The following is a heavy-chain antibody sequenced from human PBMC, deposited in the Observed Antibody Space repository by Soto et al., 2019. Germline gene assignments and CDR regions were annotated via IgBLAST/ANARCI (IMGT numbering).Heavy chain of an antibody. D-gene: IGHD3-22*01. V-gene: IGHV5-51*01. J-gene: IGHJ4*02. Sequence: PGESLKISCKGSGYSFTSYWIGWVRQMPGKGLEWMGIIYPGDSDTRYSPSFQGQVTISADKSISTAYLQWSSLKASGTAMYYCARQDYYDSSGYPFDYWGQGTLVTVSS. CDR2: IYPGDSDT. CDR3: ARQDYYDSSGYPFDY. CDR1: GYSFTSYW.